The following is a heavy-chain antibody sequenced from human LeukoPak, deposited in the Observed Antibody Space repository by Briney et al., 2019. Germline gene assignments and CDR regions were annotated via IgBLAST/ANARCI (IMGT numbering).Heavy chain of an antibody. CDR3: VGGSGWLGDA. J-gene: IGHJ5*02. CDR2: IKQDGSDI. D-gene: IGHD6-19*01. Sequence: GGSLRLSCTVSGFTFSNLWMTWVRQAPGKGLEWVANIKQDGSDIYYMDSVKGRFTISRDNSKNSLYLQMNSLRAEDTAMYYCVGGSGWLGDAWGRGTLVTVSS. CDR1: GFTFSNLW. V-gene: IGHV3-7*03.